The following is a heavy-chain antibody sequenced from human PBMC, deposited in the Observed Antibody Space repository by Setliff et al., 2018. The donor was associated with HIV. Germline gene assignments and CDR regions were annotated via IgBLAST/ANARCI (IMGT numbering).Heavy chain of an antibody. J-gene: IGHJ4*02. CDR3: ATFDYGHSLGKIDY. D-gene: IGHD4-17*01. CDR1: GYTFTAFY. Sequence: ASVNVSCKTSGYTFTAFYIHWVRQAPGQGLEWLGVINPSDGFTTRAQKFQGRLTMTRDTSTSTVHMELSRLKSDDTAVYFCATFDYGHSLGKIDYWGQGTLVTVSS. CDR2: INPSDGFT. V-gene: IGHV1-46*01.